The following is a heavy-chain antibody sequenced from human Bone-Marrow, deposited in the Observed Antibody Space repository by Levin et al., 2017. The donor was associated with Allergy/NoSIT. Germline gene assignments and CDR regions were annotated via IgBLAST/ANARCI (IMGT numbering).Heavy chain of an antibody. D-gene: IGHD6-13*01. Sequence: SLKISCAASGFSLDGYAMHWVRQAPGKGLEWVSGISSNSGTIGYADSVKGRFTISRDNAKNFLYLQMNSLRGEDSAVYYCAKASNLRGSIAAADYWGQGTLVTVSS. CDR1: GFSLDGYA. J-gene: IGHJ4*02. CDR2: ISSNSGTI. CDR3: AKASNLRGSIAAADY. V-gene: IGHV3-9*01.